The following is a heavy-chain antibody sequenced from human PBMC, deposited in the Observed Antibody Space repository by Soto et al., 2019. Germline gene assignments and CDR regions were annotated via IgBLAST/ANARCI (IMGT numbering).Heavy chain of an antibody. Sequence: GGALRLSSAASGFTFSSYGMHWVRQAPGKGLEWVAVISYDGSNKYYADSVKGRFTISRDNSKNTLYLQMNSLRAEDTAVYYCAKARSVGLPIGPYGSGSYYFWVFDPWGQGTLVTVSS. CDR3: AKARSVGLPIGPYGSGSYYFWVFDP. CDR1: GFTFSSYG. V-gene: IGHV3-30*18. J-gene: IGHJ5*02. D-gene: IGHD3-10*01. CDR2: ISYDGSNK.